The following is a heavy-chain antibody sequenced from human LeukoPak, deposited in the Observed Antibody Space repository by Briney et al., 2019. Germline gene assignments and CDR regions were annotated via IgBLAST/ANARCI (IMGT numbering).Heavy chain of an antibody. D-gene: IGHD6-13*01. CDR3: AKELAAAGTFDYYGMDV. CDR1: GFTFSNYG. V-gene: IGHV3-33*06. Sequence: PGRSLRLSCVASGFTFSNYGMHWVRQAPGMGLEWVAVIWYDGSNKNYRDSVKGRFTISRDNSKNTLYLQMNSLRAEDTAVYYCAKELAAAGTFDYYGMDVWGQGTTVTVSS. J-gene: IGHJ6*02. CDR2: IWYDGSNK.